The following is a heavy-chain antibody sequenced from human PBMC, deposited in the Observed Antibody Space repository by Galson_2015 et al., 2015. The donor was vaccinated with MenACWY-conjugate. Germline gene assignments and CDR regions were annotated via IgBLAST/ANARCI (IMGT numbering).Heavy chain of an antibody. CDR1: GFTVNNNY. D-gene: IGHD3-22*01. Sequence: SLRLSCAASGFTVNNNYISWVRQAPGKGLEWVSVIYSGGSTYYADSVKGRFTISTDNSKNNPYLQMNSLRAEDTAVYYCARESGGYYDSSGYYAYYLDYWGQGTQVTVSS. CDR2: IYSGGST. CDR3: ARESGGYYDSSGYYAYYLDY. J-gene: IGHJ4*02. V-gene: IGHV3-53*01.